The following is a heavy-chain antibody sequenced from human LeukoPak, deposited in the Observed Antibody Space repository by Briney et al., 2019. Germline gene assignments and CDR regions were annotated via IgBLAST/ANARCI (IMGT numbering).Heavy chain of an antibody. J-gene: IGHJ4*02. CDR3: AGARTWADGNFDY. V-gene: IGHV1-69*01. D-gene: IGHD1-26*01. CDR2: IIPIFGTA. CDR1: GGTFSSYA. Sequence: SVKVSCKVSGGTFSSYAISWVRQAPGQGLEWMGGIIPIFGTANYAQKFQGRVTITADESTSTAYMELSSLRSEDTAVYYCAGARTWADGNFDYWGQGTLVTVSS.